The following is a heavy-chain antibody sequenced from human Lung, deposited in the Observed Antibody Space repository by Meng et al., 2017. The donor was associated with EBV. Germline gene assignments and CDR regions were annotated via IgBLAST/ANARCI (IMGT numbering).Heavy chain of an antibody. Sequence: QSEAAVKDPGDSVKVSCKASGYTYTDHQTDWGRQATGQGLEWMGWIHPSGHPTYAQKFQGRVTMTIDTSTTTASMELRSLRSDDSALYYCVKHSSDWSLDSWGQGTLVTVSS. CDR2: IHPSGHP. D-gene: IGHD6-19*01. V-gene: IGHV1-18*01. J-gene: IGHJ4*02. CDR3: VKHSSDWSLDS. CDR1: GYTYTDHQ.